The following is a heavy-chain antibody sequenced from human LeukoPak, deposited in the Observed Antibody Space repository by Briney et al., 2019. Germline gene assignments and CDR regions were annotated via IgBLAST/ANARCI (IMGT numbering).Heavy chain of an antibody. CDR3: AREVGYSSGWYPPHRALNWFDP. CDR2: ISAYNGNT. D-gene: IGHD6-19*01. J-gene: IGHJ5*02. Sequence: ASVKVSCKASGYTFTSYGISWVRQAPGQGLEWMGWISAYNGNTNYAQKLQGRVTMTTDTSTSTAYMELRSLRSDDTAVYYCAREVGYSSGWYPPHRALNWFDPWGQETLVTVSS. V-gene: IGHV1-18*01. CDR1: GYTFTSYG.